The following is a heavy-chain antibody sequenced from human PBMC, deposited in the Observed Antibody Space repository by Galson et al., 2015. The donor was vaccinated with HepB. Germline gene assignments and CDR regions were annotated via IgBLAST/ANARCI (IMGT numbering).Heavy chain of an antibody. CDR1: GFTFSSYA. J-gene: IGHJ4*02. Sequence: SLRLSCAASGFTFSSYAMSWVRQAPGKGLEWVSSISGIGGSTYYADSVKGRFTISRDNSKNTLYLQMNSLRAEDTAVYYCAKAWRRLYDYVWGDTTQYYFDYWGQGTLVTVSS. D-gene: IGHD3-16*01. V-gene: IGHV3-23*01. CDR2: ISGIGGST. CDR3: AKAWRRLYDYVWGDTTQYYFDY.